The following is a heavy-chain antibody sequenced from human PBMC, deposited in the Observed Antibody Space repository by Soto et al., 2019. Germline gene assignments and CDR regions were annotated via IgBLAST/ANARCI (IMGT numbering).Heavy chain of an antibody. J-gene: IGHJ4*02. CDR1: GFTFSGYW. CDR2: ISYDGSNK. D-gene: IGHD3-9*01. V-gene: IGHV3-30*18. Sequence: PGGSLRLSCAASGFTFSGYWMGWVRQAPGKGLEWVAVISYDGSNKYYADSVKGRFTISRDNSKNTLYLQMNSLRAEDTAVYYCAKDGLAPYYDILTGPYYWGQGTLVTVSS. CDR3: AKDGLAPYYDILTGPYY.